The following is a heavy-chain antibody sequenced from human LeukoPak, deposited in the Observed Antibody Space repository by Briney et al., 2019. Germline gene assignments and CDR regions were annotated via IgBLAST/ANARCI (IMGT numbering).Heavy chain of an antibody. CDR2: ISPSGGST. CDR3: ARGYSSGWYTAEYFQH. D-gene: IGHD6-19*01. V-gene: IGHV1-46*01. CDR1: GYTFTSYY. J-gene: IGHJ1*01. Sequence: ASVKVSCKASGYTFTSYYMHWVRQAPGQGGERMGIISPSGGSTSYAQKFQGRVTMTRDTSTSTVYMELSSLRSEDTAVYYCARGYSSGWYTAEYFQHWGQGTLVTVSS.